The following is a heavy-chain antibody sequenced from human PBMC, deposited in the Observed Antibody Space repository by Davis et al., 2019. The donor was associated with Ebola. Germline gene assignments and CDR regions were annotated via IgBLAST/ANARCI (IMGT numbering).Heavy chain of an antibody. V-gene: IGHV3-64D*06. CDR2: ISSNGGST. Sequence: GESLKISCSASGFTFSSYAMHWVRQAPGKGLEYVSAISSNGGSTYYADSVKGRFTISRDNSKNTLYLQMSSLRAEDTAVYYCARPALAAAAPGAFDIWGQGTMVTVSS. CDR1: GFTFSSYA. D-gene: IGHD6-13*01. CDR3: ARPALAAAAPGAFDI. J-gene: IGHJ3*02.